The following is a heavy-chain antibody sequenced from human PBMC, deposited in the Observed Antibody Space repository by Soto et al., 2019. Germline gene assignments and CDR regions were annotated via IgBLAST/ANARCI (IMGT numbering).Heavy chain of an antibody. V-gene: IGHV4-59*01. CDR1: GDSINNYY. CDR3: AKYRPTAAEGFTLDY. CDR2: IYYTGST. Sequence: SETLSLTCTVSGDSINNYYWSWIRQPPGKGLEWIGYIYYTGSTNYNPSLGSRVTMSVDTSKNQFSLKLTSVNAADTAVYYCAKYRPTAAEGFTLDYWGQGTLVAVSS. D-gene: IGHD6-13*01. J-gene: IGHJ4*02.